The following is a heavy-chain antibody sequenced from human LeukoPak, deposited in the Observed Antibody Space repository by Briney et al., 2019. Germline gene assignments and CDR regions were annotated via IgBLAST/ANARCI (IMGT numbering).Heavy chain of an antibody. Sequence: GGSLRLPCAASGFTVSDYCMSWVRQAPGKGMEWVSSISSSSSYIYYADSVKGRFTISRDNAKNSLYLQMNSLRAEDTAVYYCARGYVPPTRYYYYMDVWGKGTTVTVSS. D-gene: IGHD2-2*01. V-gene: IGHV3-21*01. J-gene: IGHJ6*03. CDR1: GFTVSDYC. CDR3: ARGYVPPTRYYYYMDV. CDR2: ISSSSSYI.